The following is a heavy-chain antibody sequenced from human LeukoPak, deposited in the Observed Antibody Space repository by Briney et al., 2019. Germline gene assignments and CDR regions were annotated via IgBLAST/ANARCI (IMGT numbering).Heavy chain of an antibody. V-gene: IGHV1-8*03. CDR2: MNPNSGNT. D-gene: IGHD6-13*01. CDR3: ARDSSSHDAFDI. CDR1: GYTFTSYD. J-gene: IGHJ3*02. Sequence: ASVKVSCTASGYTFTSYDINWVRQASGQGLEWMGWMNPNSGNTGYAQKFQGRVTITRNTSISTAYMELSSLRSEDTAVYYCARDSSSHDAFDIWGQGTMVTVSS.